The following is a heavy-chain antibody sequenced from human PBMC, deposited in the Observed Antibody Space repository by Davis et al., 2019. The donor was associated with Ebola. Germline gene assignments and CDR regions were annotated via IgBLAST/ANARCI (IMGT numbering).Heavy chain of an antibody. CDR2: IKSKTDGGTT. V-gene: IGHV3-15*01. D-gene: IGHD6-19*01. CDR3: ARDPTRLTLGYYYYGMDV. Sequence: GGSLRLSCAASGFTFSNAWMSWVRQAPGKGLEWVGRIKSKTDGGTTDYAAPVKGRFTISRDDSKNTLYLQMNSLRAEDTAVYYCARDPTRLTLGYYYYGMDVWGQGTTVTVSS. CDR1: GFTFSNAW. J-gene: IGHJ6*02.